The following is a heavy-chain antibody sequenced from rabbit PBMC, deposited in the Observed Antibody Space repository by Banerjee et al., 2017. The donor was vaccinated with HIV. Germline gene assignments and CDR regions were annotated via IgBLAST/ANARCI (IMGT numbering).Heavy chain of an antibody. CDR1: GFSFSSSYW. V-gene: IGHV1S45*01. CDR3: ASSVGYNYAAFGL. J-gene: IGHJ6*01. D-gene: IGHD7-1*01. CDR2: IYTGSGST. Sequence: QEQLEESGGDLVKPEGSLTLTCTASGFSFSSSYWICWVRQAPGKGLEWNGCIYTGSGSTYYASWAKGRFTISKTSSTTVTLQMTSLTAADTATYFCASSVGYNYAAFGLWGPGTLVTVS.